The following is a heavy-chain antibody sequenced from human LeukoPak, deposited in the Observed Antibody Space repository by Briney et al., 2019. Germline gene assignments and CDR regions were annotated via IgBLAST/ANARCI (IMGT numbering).Heavy chain of an antibody. V-gene: IGHV1-2*02. CDR1: GYNFNGYY. D-gene: IGHD3-10*01. Sequence: ASVKVSCKASGYNFNGYYLHWVRQAPGQGLEWMGWINPNSGDTNYAQNFQGRVTMTRDTSISTAYMDLSRLRSDDTAVYYCARDYYGSGSYPRGYFDSWGQGTLVTVSS. CDR3: ARDYYGSGSYPRGYFDS. J-gene: IGHJ4*02. CDR2: INPNSGDT.